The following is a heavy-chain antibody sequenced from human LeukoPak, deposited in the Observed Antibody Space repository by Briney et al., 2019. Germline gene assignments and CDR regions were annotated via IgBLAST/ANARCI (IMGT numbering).Heavy chain of an antibody. CDR1: GCTFSSYS. CDR3: ARDDVAARPGLFDY. CDR2: ISSSSSYS. D-gene: IGHD6-6*01. J-gene: IGHJ4*01. V-gene: IGHV3-21*01. Sequence: PGGSLRLSCAASGCTFSSYSMNWVRQAPGKGLEWVSSISSSSSYSYYADSVKGRFTISRDNAKNSLYLQINSLRAEDKAVYYCARDDVAARPGLFDYWGQGTLVTVSS.